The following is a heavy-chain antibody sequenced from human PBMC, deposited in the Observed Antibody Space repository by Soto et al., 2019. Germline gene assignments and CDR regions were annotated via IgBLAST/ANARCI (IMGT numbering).Heavy chain of an antibody. Sequence: GGSLRLSCAASGFTVSSNYMSWVRQAPGKGLEWVSVIYSGGSTYYADSVKGRFTISRDNSKSTLYLQMNSLRAEDTAVYYCARDSIAAAGPMGDYWGQGTLVTVSS. CDR2: IYSGGST. D-gene: IGHD6-13*01. V-gene: IGHV3-53*01. CDR1: GFTVSSNY. CDR3: ARDSIAAAGPMGDY. J-gene: IGHJ4*02.